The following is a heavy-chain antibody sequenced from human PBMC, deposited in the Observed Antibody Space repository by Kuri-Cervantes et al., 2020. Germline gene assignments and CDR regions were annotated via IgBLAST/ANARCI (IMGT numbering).Heavy chain of an antibody. V-gene: IGHV4-4*02. CDR1: GGSISSSNW. D-gene: IGHD6-13*01. J-gene: IGHJ6*03. CDR2: INHSGST. Sequence: GSLRLSCAVSGGSISSSNWWSWIRQPPGKGLEWIGGINHSGSTNYNPSLKSRVTISVDTSKNQFSLKLSSVTAADTAVYYCARGRGYSSSSDYYYYYMDVWGKGTTVTVSS. CDR3: ARGRGYSSSSDYYYYYMDV.